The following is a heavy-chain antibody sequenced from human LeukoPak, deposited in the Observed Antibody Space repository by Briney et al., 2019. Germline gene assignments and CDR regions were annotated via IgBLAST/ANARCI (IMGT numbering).Heavy chain of an antibody. CDR3: ARHYYYGSGNAEYFQH. Sequence: SETLSLTCTVSGGSINNYYWNWIRQSPGKGLEWIGYIYSSGSTTYNPFLKSRITISVDTSKNQFSLKVNSVTAADTAVYYCARHYYYGSGNAEYFQHWGQGTLVTVSS. V-gene: IGHV4-59*01. CDR1: GGSINNYY. D-gene: IGHD3-10*01. J-gene: IGHJ1*01. CDR2: IYSSGST.